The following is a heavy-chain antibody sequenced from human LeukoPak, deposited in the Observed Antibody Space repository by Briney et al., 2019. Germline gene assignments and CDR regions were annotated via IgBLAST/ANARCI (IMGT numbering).Heavy chain of an antibody. Sequence: ASVKVSCKASGYTFTSYYMHWVRQAPGQGLEWMGIINPSGGSTSYAQKFQGRVTMTRGTSTSTVYMELSSLRSEDTAVYYCARVRVATTLNYYYYGMDVWGQGTTVTVSS. CDR2: INPSGGST. CDR1: GYTFTSYY. D-gene: IGHD5-12*01. V-gene: IGHV1-46*01. CDR3: ARVRVATTLNYYYYGMDV. J-gene: IGHJ6*02.